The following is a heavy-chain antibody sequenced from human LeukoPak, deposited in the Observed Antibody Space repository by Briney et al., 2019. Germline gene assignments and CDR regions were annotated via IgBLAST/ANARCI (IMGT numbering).Heavy chain of an antibody. V-gene: IGHV3-74*01. D-gene: IGHD2-15*01. J-gene: IGHJ5*02. CDR3: ARRVPHSDFFDA. CDR1: GFTFTNYW. Sequence: GSLRLSCAASGFTFTNYWMYWVRQAPGMGLVWVSRLPPDELDIIYADSVKGRFTVSRDNAKNTVYLQMNNLRAEDTAVYYCARRVPHSDFFDAWGQGTLVTVSS. CDR2: LPPDELDI.